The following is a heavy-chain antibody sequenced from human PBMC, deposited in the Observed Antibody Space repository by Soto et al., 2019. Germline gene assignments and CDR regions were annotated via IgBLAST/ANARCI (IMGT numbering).Heavy chain of an antibody. V-gene: IGHV1-2*02. CDR3: ARDFRTYSHGMDF. Sequence: ASVKVSCKASGYPFTGPYIYWVRQAPGQGLEWMGWINPSSGGTEFAEKFQGRVTVTRDTSIRTVFLELNSLTSDDTGVYFCARDFRTYSHGMDFCGQGTAVTGS. J-gene: IGHJ6*02. CDR2: INPSSGGT. D-gene: IGHD4-4*01. CDR1: GYPFTGPY.